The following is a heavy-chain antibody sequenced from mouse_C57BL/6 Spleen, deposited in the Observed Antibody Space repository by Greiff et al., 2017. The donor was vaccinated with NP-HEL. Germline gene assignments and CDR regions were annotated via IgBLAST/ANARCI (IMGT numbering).Heavy chain of an antibody. CDR1: GFTFSDYG. CDR2: ISSGSSTI. Sequence: EVMLVESGGGLVKPGGSLKLSCAASGFTFSDYGMHWVRQAPEKGLEWVAYISSGSSTIYYADTVKGRFTISRDNAKNTLFLQTTSLRSEDTAMYYCAKGTYGNYGMDYWGQGTSVTVSS. J-gene: IGHJ4*01. CDR3: AKGTYGNYGMDY. V-gene: IGHV5-17*01. D-gene: IGHD2-1*01.